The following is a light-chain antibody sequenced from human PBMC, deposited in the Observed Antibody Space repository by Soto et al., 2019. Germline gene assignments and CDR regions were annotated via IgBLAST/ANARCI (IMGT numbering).Light chain of an antibody. V-gene: IGLV1-40*01. CDR1: SSNIGAGYG. CDR2: DDT. CDR3: QSYDNSVSGPYVV. J-gene: IGLJ2*01. Sequence: QSVLTQSPSVSGAQGQRVSISCTGSSSNIGAGYGVHWYQQLPGTAPELLIYDDTNRPSGVPDRFSGSKSGTSASLAITGLQAEDEADYYCQSYDNSVSGPYVVFGGGTKLTVL.